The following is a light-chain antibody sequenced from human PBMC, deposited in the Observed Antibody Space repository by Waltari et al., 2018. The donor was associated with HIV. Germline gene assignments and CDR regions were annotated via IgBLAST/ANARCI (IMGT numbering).Light chain of an antibody. J-gene: IGLJ1*01. Sequence: SSELTQDPVVSVALGPTIRIRCQGASLRSFFSNWYQHRPGQAPVLVVYGGNRRPSGIPDRFSASNSGNTSSLIISNSQAVDEAEYFCHSRDTDGDHYVFGGGTRVIVL. V-gene: IGLV3-19*01. CDR3: HSRDTDGDHYV. CDR2: GGN. CDR1: SLRSFF.